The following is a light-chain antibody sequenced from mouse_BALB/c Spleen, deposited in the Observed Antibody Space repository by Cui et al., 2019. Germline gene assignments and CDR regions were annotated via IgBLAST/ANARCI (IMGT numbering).Light chain of an antibody. CDR3: HQRSSYPT. CDR2: DTS. Sequence: QIVLTQSPAIMSASPGETVTMTCSASPRISYMHWDQQKSGTSTKRWIYDTSKLASGVPARFSGSGSGTSYSRTIGSMEAENAATYYCHQRSSYPTFGGGTKLEVK. V-gene: IGKV4-70*01. CDR1: PRISY. J-gene: IGKJ2*01.